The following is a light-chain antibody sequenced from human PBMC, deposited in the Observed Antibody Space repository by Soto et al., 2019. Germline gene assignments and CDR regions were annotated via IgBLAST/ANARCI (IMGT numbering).Light chain of an antibody. CDR1: RSLLYNNTYNY. Sequence: EIVMTQSPLTLPVAPGEPASISCRSSRSLLYNNTYNYLDWYVQKPGQSPKLLIYFGSNRAPGVPDRLSGSGSGTDFTLKINRVEAEDVGTYYCMQALQSLTFGQGTRLEIK. J-gene: IGKJ5*01. CDR2: FGS. V-gene: IGKV2-28*01. CDR3: MQALQSLT.